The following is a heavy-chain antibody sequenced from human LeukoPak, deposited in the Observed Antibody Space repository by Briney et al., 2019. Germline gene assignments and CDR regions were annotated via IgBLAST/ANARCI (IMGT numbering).Heavy chain of an antibody. J-gene: IGHJ6*03. D-gene: IGHD1-14*01. CDR2: INHSGST. CDR1: GGSFSGYY. V-gene: IGHV4-34*01. CDR3: ARVTTFYYYYYMDV. Sequence: SETLSLTCAVYGGSFSGYYWSWIRQPPGKGLEWIGEINHSGSTNYNPSLKSRVTISVDTPKNQFSLKLSSVTAADTAVYYCARVTTFYYYYYMDVWGKGTTVTVSS.